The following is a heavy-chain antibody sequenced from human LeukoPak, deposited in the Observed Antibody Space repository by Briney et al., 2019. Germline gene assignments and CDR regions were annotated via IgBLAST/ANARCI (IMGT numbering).Heavy chain of an antibody. Sequence: PSETLSLTCIVSGGSLSSTSYYWGWIRQPPGKGLEWIGSIYYSGSTYYNPSLKSRVNISVDTSKNQFSLKLSAVTAADTAVYYCGGSSSYYYMDVWGKGTTVTISS. J-gene: IGHJ6*03. CDR1: GGSLSSTSYY. CDR2: IYYSGST. D-gene: IGHD2-2*01. V-gene: IGHV4-39*01. CDR3: GGSSSYYYMDV.